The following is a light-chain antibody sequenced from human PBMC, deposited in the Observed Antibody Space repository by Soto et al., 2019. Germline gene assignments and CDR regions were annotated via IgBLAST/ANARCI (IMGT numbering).Light chain of an antibody. Sequence: DIVMTQSPDSLAVSLGERATINCKSSQSVLYSSNNKNHLTWYQQKPGQPPKLLIYWASTRESGVPDRFSGSGSGTDFTLTISSLQAEGVAVYYCQQYYGTPYTFGQGTKLEIK. J-gene: IGKJ2*01. CDR1: QSVLYSSNNKNH. V-gene: IGKV4-1*01. CDR3: QQYYGTPYT. CDR2: WAS.